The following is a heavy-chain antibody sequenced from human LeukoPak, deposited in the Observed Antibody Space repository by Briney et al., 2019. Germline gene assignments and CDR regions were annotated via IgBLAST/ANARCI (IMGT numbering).Heavy chain of an antibody. CDR1: GGSFSGYY. D-gene: IGHD3-9*01. CDR3: ARVRGYDILTGYYLYYFDY. J-gene: IGHJ4*02. CDR2: INHSGST. Sequence: SETLSLTCAVYGGSFSGYYWSWLRQPPGKGLEWIGEINHSGSTNYNPSLKSRVTISVDTSKNQFSLKLSPVTAADTAVYYCARVRGYDILTGYYLYYFDYWGQGTLVTVSS. V-gene: IGHV4-34*01.